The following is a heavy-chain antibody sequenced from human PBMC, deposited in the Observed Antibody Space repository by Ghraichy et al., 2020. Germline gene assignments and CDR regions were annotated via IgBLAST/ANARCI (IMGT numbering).Heavy chain of an antibody. CDR3: ARDRVGANTPSGFDY. J-gene: IGHJ4*02. V-gene: IGHV4-31*03. Sequence: SETLSLTCTVSGGSISSGGYYWSWIRQHPGKGLEWIGYIYYSGSTYYNPSLKSRVTISVDTSKNQFSLKLSSVTAADTAVYYCARDRVGANTPSGFDYWGQGTLVTVSS. CDR2: IYYSGST. CDR1: GGSISSGGYY. D-gene: IGHD1-26*01.